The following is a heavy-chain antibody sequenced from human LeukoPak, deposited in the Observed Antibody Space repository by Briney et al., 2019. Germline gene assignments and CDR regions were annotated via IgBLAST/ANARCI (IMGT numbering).Heavy chain of an antibody. CDR3: ARVVYDSSGYYSNWFDP. D-gene: IGHD3-22*01. J-gene: IGHJ5*02. CDR2: MNPNSGNT. Sequence: GASVKVSCKASGYTFTSYDINWVRQATGQGLEWMGWMNPNSGNTGYAQKFQGRVTMTRNTSISTAYMELSSLRSEDTAVYYCARVVYDSSGYYSNWFDPWGQGTLVTVSS. CDR1: GYTFTSYD. V-gene: IGHV1-8*01.